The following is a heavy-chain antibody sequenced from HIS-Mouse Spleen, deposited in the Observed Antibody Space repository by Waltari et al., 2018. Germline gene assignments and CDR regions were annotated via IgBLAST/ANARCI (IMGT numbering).Heavy chain of an antibody. J-gene: IGHJ6*02. V-gene: IGHV1-2*02. CDR3: ARDYYGSGSYYYYYGMDV. Sequence: QVHLVQSGAEVKKPGASVKVSCKAFGYTFTGYYMHWVRQAPGQGLEWMGWINPNSGGTNYAQKFQGRVTMTRDTSISTAYMELSRLRSDDTAVYYCARDYYGSGSYYYYYGMDVWGQGTTVTVSS. D-gene: IGHD3-10*01. CDR1: GYTFTGYY. CDR2: INPNSGGT.